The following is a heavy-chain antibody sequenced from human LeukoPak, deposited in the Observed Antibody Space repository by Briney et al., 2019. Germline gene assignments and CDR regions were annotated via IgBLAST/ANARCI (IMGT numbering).Heavy chain of an antibody. Sequence: SETLSLTCTVSGGSISSSSYYWGWIRQPPGKGLEWIGSIYYSGSTYYNPSLKSRVTISVDTSKNQFSLKLSSVTAADTAVYYCARDLLVRGVKYNWFDPWGQGTLVTVSS. V-gene: IGHV4-39*07. D-gene: IGHD3-10*01. CDR1: GGSISSSSYY. J-gene: IGHJ5*02. CDR2: IYYSGST. CDR3: ARDLLVRGVKYNWFDP.